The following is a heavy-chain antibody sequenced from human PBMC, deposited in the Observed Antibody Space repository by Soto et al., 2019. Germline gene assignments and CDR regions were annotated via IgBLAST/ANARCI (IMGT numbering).Heavy chain of an antibody. CDR3: ASECPDYVSSHSYFDY. J-gene: IGHJ4*02. V-gene: IGHV6-1*01. CDR1: GNSLSGNRAA. Sequence: TPSLTCARSGNSLSGNRAALNWISQSPSRGLEWLGRTYYMSRLYNDYAVSVKSRITVTPYTSKNQFSLHLNSVTPEDTAVYYCASECPDYVSSHSYFDYWGQGALVTVSS. CDR2: TYYMSRLYN. D-gene: IGHD3-16*01.